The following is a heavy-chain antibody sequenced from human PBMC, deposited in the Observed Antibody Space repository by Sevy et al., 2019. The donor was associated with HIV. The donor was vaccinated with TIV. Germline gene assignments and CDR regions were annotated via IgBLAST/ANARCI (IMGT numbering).Heavy chain of an antibody. J-gene: IGHJ5*02. D-gene: IGHD3-3*01. CDR2: ISSSSSYI. Sequence: GGSLRLSCAASGFTFSSYSMNWVRQAPGKGLEWVSSISSSSSYIYYAYSVKGRFTISRDNAKNSLYLQMNSLRAEDTAVYYCARERLGFDYDFWSGSLFDPWGQGTLVTVSS. CDR3: ARERLGFDYDFWSGSLFDP. V-gene: IGHV3-21*01. CDR1: GFTFSSYS.